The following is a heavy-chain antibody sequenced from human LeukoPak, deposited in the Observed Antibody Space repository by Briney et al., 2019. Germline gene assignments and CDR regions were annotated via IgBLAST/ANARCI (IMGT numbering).Heavy chain of an antibody. CDR1: GFPFSNYW. CDR3: ARDRDGLGDF. V-gene: IGHV3-74*01. J-gene: IGHJ4*02. D-gene: IGHD3/OR15-3a*01. CDR2: ITHTGDTS. Sequence: GGSLRLSCAASGFPFSNYWMHWVRQAPGKGLEWVSRITHTGDTSGYADPVRGRFTISRDNTKNTLYLDMNSLRADDTAVYYCARDRDGLGDFRGQGTLVTVSS.